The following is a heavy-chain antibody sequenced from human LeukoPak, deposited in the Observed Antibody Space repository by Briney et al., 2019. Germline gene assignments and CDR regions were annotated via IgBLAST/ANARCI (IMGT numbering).Heavy chain of an antibody. J-gene: IGHJ5*02. Sequence: GASVKVSCKTSGYTFTGYYMHWVRQAPGQGLEWMGWINPNSGGTNYAQQFQGRVTMTRDTSITAAHMKLNRLRSDDAAVYYCARWGYSYDSSGCPLDSWFDPWGQGTLVTVSS. CDR1: GYTFTGYY. CDR3: ARWGYSYDSSGCPLDSWFDP. CDR2: INPNSGGT. D-gene: IGHD3-22*01. V-gene: IGHV1-2*02.